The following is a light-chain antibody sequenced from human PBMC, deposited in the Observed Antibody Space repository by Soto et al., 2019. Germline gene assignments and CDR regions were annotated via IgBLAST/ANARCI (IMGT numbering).Light chain of an antibody. CDR2: GAS. V-gene: IGKV3-20*01. Sequence: EIVLTQSPGTLSLSPGERATLSCRASQSVSSSYLAWYQQKPGQARRLLLYGASSRATGIPHRFSGSGSGTDFTLTISRLEPEDFAVYYCQQYGSTPLTFGGGTKVEIK. CDR3: QQYGSTPLT. J-gene: IGKJ4*01. CDR1: QSVSSSY.